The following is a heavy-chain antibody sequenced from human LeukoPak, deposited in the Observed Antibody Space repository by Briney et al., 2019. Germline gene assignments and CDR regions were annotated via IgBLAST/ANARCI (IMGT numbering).Heavy chain of an antibody. D-gene: IGHD6-19*01. J-gene: IGHJ4*02. Sequence: PGGSLRLSCAASGFTFSSYGMRWVRQAPGKGLEWVAVISYDGSNKYYADSVKGRFTISRDNSKNTLYLQMNSLRAEDTAVYYCAKERGGLVHENYFDYWGQGTLVTVS. CDR3: AKERGGLVHENYFDY. V-gene: IGHV3-30*18. CDR1: GFTFSSYG. CDR2: ISYDGSNK.